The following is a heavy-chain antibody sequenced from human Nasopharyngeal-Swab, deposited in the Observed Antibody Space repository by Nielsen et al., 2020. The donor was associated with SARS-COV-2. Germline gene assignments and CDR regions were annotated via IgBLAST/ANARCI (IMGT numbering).Heavy chain of an antibody. D-gene: IGHD2-2*01. Sequence: RPAAGQRLEWVWYIYYSGSTNYNPSLKSRVTISVDTSKNQFSLKLSSVTAADTAVYYCARAGGIVVVPAATQLRRFDYWGQGTLVTISS. CDR2: IYYSGST. V-gene: IGHV4-59*12. CDR3: ARAGGIVVVPAATQLRRFDY. J-gene: IGHJ4*02.